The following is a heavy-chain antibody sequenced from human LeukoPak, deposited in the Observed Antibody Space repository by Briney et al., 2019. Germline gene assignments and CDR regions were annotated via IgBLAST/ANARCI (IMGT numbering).Heavy chain of an antibody. CDR3: ARDYSGYDGFDY. Sequence: GASVKVSCKASGYTFTSYGISWVRQAPGQGLEWMGWISVYNVNTNYAQKLQGRVTMTTDTSTRIVYMELRSLRSDDTAVYYCARDYSGYDGFDYWGQGTLVTVSS. CDR1: GYTFTSYG. CDR2: ISVYNVNT. D-gene: IGHD5-12*01. J-gene: IGHJ4*02. V-gene: IGHV1-18*01.